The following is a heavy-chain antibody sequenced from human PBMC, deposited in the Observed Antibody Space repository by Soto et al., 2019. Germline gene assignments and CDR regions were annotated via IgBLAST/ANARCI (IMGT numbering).Heavy chain of an antibody. D-gene: IGHD5-12*01. Sequence: ASVKVSCKASGYTFTGYYMHWVRQAPGQGLEWMGWINPNSGGTNYAQKFQGRVTMTRDTSVSTAYMELSRLRSDDTAVYYCASTDSGYDIIVNYYYGMDVWGQGTTVTVLL. CDR3: ASTDSGYDIIVNYYYGMDV. J-gene: IGHJ6*02. CDR2: INPNSGGT. CDR1: GYTFTGYY. V-gene: IGHV1-2*02.